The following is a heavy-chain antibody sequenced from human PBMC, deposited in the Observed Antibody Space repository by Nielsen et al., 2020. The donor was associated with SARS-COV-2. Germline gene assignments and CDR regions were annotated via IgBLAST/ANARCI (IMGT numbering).Heavy chain of an antibody. V-gene: IGHV4-30-4*01. CDR1: GGSISSGDYY. J-gene: IGHJ6*02. D-gene: IGHD3-3*01. CDR3: ARERVGGITIFGVVTRYGMDV. Sequence: LRPSCTVSGGSISSGDYYWSWIRQPPGKGLEWIGYIYYIGSTYYNPSLKSRVTISVDTSKNQFSLKLSSVTAADTALYYCARERVGGITIFGVVTRYGMDVWGQGTTVTVSS. CDR2: IYYIGST.